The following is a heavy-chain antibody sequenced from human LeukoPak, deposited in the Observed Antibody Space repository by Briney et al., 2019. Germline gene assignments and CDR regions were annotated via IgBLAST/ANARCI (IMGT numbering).Heavy chain of an antibody. J-gene: IGHJ4*01. CDR2: IIRKTDGGTT. Sequence: GGSLRLSCAASGFTFSNAWMSWVRQAPGKGLKWVGRIIRKTDGGTTDYGAPVKGRFSISRDDSKNTVYLQMNSLKTEDTAVYFCTTDSYDLWGHGTLVLVSS. D-gene: IGHD3/OR15-3a*01. CDR1: GFTFSNAW. CDR3: TTDSYDL. V-gene: IGHV3-15*01.